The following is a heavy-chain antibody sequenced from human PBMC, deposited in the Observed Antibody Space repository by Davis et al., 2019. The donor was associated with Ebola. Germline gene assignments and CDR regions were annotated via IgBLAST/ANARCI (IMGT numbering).Heavy chain of an antibody. CDR3: ARAIVVVVAANRGNWFDP. V-gene: IGHV4-59*08. D-gene: IGHD2-15*01. J-gene: IGHJ5*02. CDR1: GGSFCGYL. Sequence: MPSETLSLLCAVYGGSFCGYLWSWIRQPPGKGLEWIGYIYYSGSTNYNPSLKSQVTISVDTSKNQLSLKMSSVTAAGTAVYYCARAIVVVVAANRGNWFDPWGQGTLVTVSS. CDR2: IYYSGST.